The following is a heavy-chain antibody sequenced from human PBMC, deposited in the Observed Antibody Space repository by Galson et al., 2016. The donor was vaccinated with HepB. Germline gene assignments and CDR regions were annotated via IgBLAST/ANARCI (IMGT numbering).Heavy chain of an antibody. D-gene: IGHD3-10*01. CDR2: IYHSGST. V-gene: IGHV4-31*03. J-gene: IGHJ4*02. Sequence: TLSLTCTVSGGSISSSNYYWSWIRQHPGKGLEWIGYIYHSGSTYYNPSLKSRVTISVDTSKNQLFLKLSSVTAADTAVYYCAREGGYGSGSYDNDYWGQGTLVTVSS. CDR1: GGSISSSNYY. CDR3: AREGGYGSGSYDNDY.